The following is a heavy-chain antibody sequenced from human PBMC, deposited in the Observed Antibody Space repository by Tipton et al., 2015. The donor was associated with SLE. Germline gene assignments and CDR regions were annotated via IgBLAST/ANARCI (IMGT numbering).Heavy chain of an antibody. J-gene: IGHJ6*02. CDR2: ISWDGSIT. Sequence: GSLRLSCAASGFTFDNYAMHWVRQAPGKGLEWVSLISWDGSITSHADSMKGRFTISRDNGRNSLYLQMNNLRVEDTAFYYCAKDIRERTSRQFQYGLDVWGLGTTVTVSS. CDR1: GFTFDNYA. D-gene: IGHD2-2*01. V-gene: IGHV3-43D*04. CDR3: AKDIRERTSRQFQYGLDV.